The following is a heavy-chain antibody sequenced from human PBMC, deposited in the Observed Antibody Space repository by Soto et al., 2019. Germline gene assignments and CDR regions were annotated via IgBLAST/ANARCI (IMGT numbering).Heavy chain of an antibody. CDR1: GGTFSSDS. D-gene: IGHD2-15*01. V-gene: IGHV1-69*05. CDR3: AREKYGGYFDY. J-gene: IGHJ4*02. CDR2: IIPMFDTP. Sequence: SVKVSCKASGGTFSSDSFSWVRQAPGQGLEWMGGIIPMFDTPIYAQKFQGRVTMTRNTSISTAYMELSSLRSEDTAVDYCAREKYGGYFDYWGQGTLVTVSS.